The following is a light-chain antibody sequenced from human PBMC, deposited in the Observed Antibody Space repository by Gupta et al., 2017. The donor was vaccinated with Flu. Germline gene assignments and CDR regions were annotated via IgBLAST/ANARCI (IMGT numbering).Light chain of an antibody. J-gene: IGKJ5*01. CDR2: GAS. V-gene: IGKV3-15*01. CDR3: QQYQDWVT. CDR1: QIINTN. Sequence: EMVMTQSPATLSVSLGERATLSCRASQIINTNLAWYQQKPAQPPRLLISGASIRATGIPARFSGSGSGTEFTLTITNLQSEVGAIYFCQQYQDWVTFGQGTRLEI.